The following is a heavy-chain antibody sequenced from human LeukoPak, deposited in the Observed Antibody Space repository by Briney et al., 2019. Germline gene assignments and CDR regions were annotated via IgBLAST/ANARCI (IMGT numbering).Heavy chain of an antibody. CDR3: ARLWGKYDGLDV. D-gene: IGHD7-27*01. V-gene: IGHV1-2*02. Sequence: ASVKVSCKTSGYPFTDCYMHWVRQAPGQGLEYMGWINANNGGTKYPQKFQGRVTMTRDTSISTAYMELSSLRSDDTAVYYCARLWGKYDGLDVWGQGTMVTVSS. CDR2: INANNGGT. J-gene: IGHJ3*01. CDR1: GYPFTDCY.